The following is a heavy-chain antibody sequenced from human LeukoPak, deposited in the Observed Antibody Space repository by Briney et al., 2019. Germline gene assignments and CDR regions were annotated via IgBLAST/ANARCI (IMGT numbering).Heavy chain of an antibody. V-gene: IGHV5-51*01. J-gene: IGHJ3*02. CDR2: IYPGYSDT. Sequence: GESLKISCKGSGYSFTSYWIGWVRQMPGKGLEWMGIIYPGYSDTRYSPSFQGQVTISADKSISTAYLQWSRLKASDTAMYYCARPSRGYYYDSSGYPDAFDIWGQGTMVTVSS. CDR1: GYSFTSYW. D-gene: IGHD3-22*01. CDR3: ARPSRGYYYDSSGYPDAFDI.